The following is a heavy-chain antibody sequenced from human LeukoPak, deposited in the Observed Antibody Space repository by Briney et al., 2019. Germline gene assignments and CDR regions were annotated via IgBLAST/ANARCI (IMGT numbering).Heavy chain of an antibody. J-gene: IGHJ4*02. V-gene: IGHV3-23*01. CDR3: AKDGEYCSSTSCYWDY. CDR2: ISGSGGST. D-gene: IGHD2-2*01. Sequence: PGGSLRLSCAASGFTFSSYAMSWVRQAPGKGLEWVSAISGSGGSTYYADSVKGRFTISRDNSKNTLYLQMNSLRAKDTAVYYCAKDGEYCSSTSCYWDYWGQGTLVTVSS. CDR1: GFTFSSYA.